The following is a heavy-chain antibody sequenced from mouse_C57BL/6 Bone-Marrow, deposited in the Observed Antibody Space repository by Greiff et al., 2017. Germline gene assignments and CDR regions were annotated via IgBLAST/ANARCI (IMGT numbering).Heavy chain of an antibody. CDR1: GFNIKDDY. J-gene: IGHJ4*01. CDR3: TTPDYYAMDY. Sequence: VQLQQSGAELVRPGASVKLSCTASGFNIKDDYMHWVKQRPEQGLEWIGWIDPENGDTEYASKFQGKATITADTSSNTAYLQLSSLTSEDTAVYSCTTPDYYAMDYWGQGTSVTVSS. V-gene: IGHV14-4*01. CDR2: IDPENGDT.